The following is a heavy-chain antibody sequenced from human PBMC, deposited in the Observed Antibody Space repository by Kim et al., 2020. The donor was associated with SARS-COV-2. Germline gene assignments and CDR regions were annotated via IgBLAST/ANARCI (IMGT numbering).Heavy chain of an antibody. Sequence: GGSLRLSCAASGFTFSSQWMSWVRQAPGKGLEWVANINPDGSDKSYVDSVKGRFTISRDNGKNSLSLQMDSLRAEDTAVYYCARAEIWGQGTLVTVSS. CDR1: GFTFSSQW. CDR3: ARAEI. V-gene: IGHV3-7*01. CDR2: INPDGSDK. J-gene: IGHJ4*02.